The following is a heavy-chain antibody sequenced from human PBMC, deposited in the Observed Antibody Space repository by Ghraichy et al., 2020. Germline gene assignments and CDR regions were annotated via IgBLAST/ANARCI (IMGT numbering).Heavy chain of an antibody. J-gene: IGHJ4*02. CDR1: GFTFTDYW. CDR2: IYIDESSA. D-gene: IGHD1-26*01. CDR3: ASSAVTSYYGTALDY. V-gene: IGHV3-74*01. Sequence: GGSLRLSCAASGFTFTDYWMHWVRQAPGKGLVWVSRIYIDESSANYADSVKGRFTISRDNAKNTLFLQMNSLRVDDTAIYYCASSAVTSYYGTALDYWGQGNLVTVSS.